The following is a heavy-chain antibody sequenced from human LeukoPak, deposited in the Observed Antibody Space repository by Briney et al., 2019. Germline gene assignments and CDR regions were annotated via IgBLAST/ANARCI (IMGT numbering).Heavy chain of an antibody. CDR1: GGSFSGYY. D-gene: IGHD3-3*01. CDR2: INHSGST. V-gene: IGHV4-34*01. J-gene: IGHJ6*03. Sequence: SETLSLTCAVYGGSFSGYYWSWIRQPPGKGLERIGEINHSGSTNYNPSLKSRVTISVDTSKNQFSLKLSSVTAADTAVYYCASPRRYYDFWSGPVGYYMDVWGKGTTVTVSS. CDR3: ASPRRYYDFWSGPVGYYMDV.